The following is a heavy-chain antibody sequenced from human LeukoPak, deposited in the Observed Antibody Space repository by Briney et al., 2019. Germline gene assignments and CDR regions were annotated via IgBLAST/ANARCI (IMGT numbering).Heavy chain of an antibody. Sequence: GGSLRLSCAASGFTFSSYSMNWVRQAPGKGLEWVSYISSSSSTIYYADSVKGRFTISRDNAKNTLYLQMNSLRAEDTAVYYCAKVYHDFWSGYSASTGAFDIWGQGTMVTVSS. D-gene: IGHD3-3*01. CDR3: AKVYHDFWSGYSASTGAFDI. V-gene: IGHV3-48*01. J-gene: IGHJ3*02. CDR2: ISSSSSTI. CDR1: GFTFSSYS.